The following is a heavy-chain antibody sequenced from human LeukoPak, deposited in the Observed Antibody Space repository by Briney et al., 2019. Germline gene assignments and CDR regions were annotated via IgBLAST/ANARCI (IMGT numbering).Heavy chain of an antibody. CDR3: ARDILPHCSGGSCYSRDAFDI. CDR2: IYTSGST. Sequence: PSETLSLTCTVSGGSISSYYWSWIRQPAGKGLEWIGRIYTSGSTNYNPSLKSRVTMSVDTSKNQFSLKLSSVTAADTAVYYCARDILPHCSGGSCYSRDAFDIWGQGTMVTVSS. D-gene: IGHD2-15*01. CDR1: GGSISSYY. V-gene: IGHV4-4*07. J-gene: IGHJ3*02.